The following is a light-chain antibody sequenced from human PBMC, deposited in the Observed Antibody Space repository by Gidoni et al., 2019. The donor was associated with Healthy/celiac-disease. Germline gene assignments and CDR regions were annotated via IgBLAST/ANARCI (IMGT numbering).Light chain of an antibody. CDR1: SSNIGSNY. Sequence: QSVLTQPPSASGTPGQRVTISCSGSSSNIGSNYVYWYQQLPGTAPKLLIYRNNQRPSGVPDRFSGSKSGTSASLAISGLRSEDEADYYCAAWDDSVWVVFGGGTKLTVL. CDR3: AAWDDSVWVV. J-gene: IGLJ2*01. CDR2: RNN. V-gene: IGLV1-47*01.